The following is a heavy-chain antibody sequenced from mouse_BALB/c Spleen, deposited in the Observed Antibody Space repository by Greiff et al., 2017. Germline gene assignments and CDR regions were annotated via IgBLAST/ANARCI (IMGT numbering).Heavy chain of an antibody. CDR3: ARLWIYAMDY. CDR2: ISSGSSTI. D-gene: IGHD1-1*02. CDR1: GFTFSSFG. Sequence: EVKLMESGGGLVQPGGSRKLSCAASGFTFSSFGMHWVRQAPEKGLEWVAYISSGSSTIYYADTVKGRFTISRDNPKNTLFLQMTSLRSEDTAMYYCARLWIYAMDYWGQGTSVTVSS. J-gene: IGHJ4*01. V-gene: IGHV5-17*02.